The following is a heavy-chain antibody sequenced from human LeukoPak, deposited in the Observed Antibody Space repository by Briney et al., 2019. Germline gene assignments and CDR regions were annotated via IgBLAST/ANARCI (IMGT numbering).Heavy chain of an antibody. CDR1: GFIFSSYG. CDR2: ISGSGGST. D-gene: IGHD6-19*01. Sequence: GGTLRLSCAASGFIFSSYGMSWVRQAPGKGLEWVSAISGSGGSTYYADSVKGRFTISRDNSKNTLYLQMNSLRAEDTAVYYCAKCGSSGPHPMRYYYYYMDVWGKGTTVTISS. CDR3: AKCGSSGPHPMRYYYYYMDV. V-gene: IGHV3-23*01. J-gene: IGHJ6*03.